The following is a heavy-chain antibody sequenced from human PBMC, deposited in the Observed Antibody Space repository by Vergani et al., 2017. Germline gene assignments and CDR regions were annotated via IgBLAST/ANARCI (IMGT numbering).Heavy chain of an antibody. CDR3: AKHFRGWGIDY. CDR2: IQFDGSNQ. D-gene: IGHD3-16*01. V-gene: IGHV3-30*02. J-gene: IGHJ4*02. Sequence: QVQLVESGGGVVQRGGYLRLSCATSGFTLSNYYMQWIRQGPGKGLECVAFIQFDGSNQYYADSVKGRFTLSRDFSKNTLYLQMNSLRTDDTATYYCAKHFRGWGIDYWGQGTQVIVSS. CDR1: GFTLSNYY.